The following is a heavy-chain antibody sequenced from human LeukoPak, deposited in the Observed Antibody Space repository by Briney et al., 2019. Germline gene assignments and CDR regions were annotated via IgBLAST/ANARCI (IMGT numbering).Heavy chain of an antibody. D-gene: IGHD3-10*01. CDR3: ARPSLWFGELEYYFDY. V-gene: IGHV4-59*01. J-gene: IGHJ4*02. CDR1: GGSISSYY. Sequence: SETLSLTCTVSGGSISSYYWSWIRQPPGKGLEWIGYIYYSGSTNYNPSLKSRVTISVDTSKNQFSLKLSSVTAADTAVYYCARPSLWFGELEYYFDYWGRGTLVTVSS. CDR2: IYYSGST.